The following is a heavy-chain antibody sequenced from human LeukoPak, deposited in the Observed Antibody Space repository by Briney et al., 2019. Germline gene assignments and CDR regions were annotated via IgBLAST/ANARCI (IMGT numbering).Heavy chain of an antibody. CDR2: IKRKSDGGTT. CDR3: SKGGGTNDY. J-gene: IGHJ4*02. V-gene: IGHV3-15*01. CDR1: GFTFSNSW. D-gene: IGHD1-1*01. Sequence: GGSLRLSCAASGFTFSNSWMSWLRQAPGKGLECVVRIKRKSDGGTTDYAAPVKGRFTISRDDSRNTLYLQMNSLKSEDTAVYYCSKGGGTNDYWGQGTLVTVSS.